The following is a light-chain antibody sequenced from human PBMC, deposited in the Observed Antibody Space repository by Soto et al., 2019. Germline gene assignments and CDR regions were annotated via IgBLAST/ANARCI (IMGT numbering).Light chain of an antibody. J-gene: IGLJ2*01. V-gene: IGLV1-47*01. CDR1: SSNIGSNY. Sequence: QSVLTHQPSASGTTGQRVTSSCSGSSSNIGSNYVYWYQQLPGTAPKLLIYRNNQRPSGVPDRFSGSKSGTSASLAISGLRYEDEADYYCAAWDDSLSGLVFGGGTKLTVL. CDR2: RNN. CDR3: AAWDDSLSGLV.